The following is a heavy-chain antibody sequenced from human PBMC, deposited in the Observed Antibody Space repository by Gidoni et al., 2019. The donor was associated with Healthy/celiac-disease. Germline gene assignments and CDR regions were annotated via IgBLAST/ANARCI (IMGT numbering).Heavy chain of an antibody. CDR2: IDPSDSYT. CDR3: ARRCSGGSCYSQGLAFDI. CDR1: GYSFTSYG. Sequence: EVQLVQSGAEVKKPGESLRISCKGSGYSFTSYGISWVRQMPGKGLEWMGRIDPSDSYTNYSPSFQGHVTISADKSISTAYLQWSSLKASDTAMYYCARRCSGGSCYSQGLAFDIWGQGTMVTVSS. V-gene: IGHV5-10-1*01. D-gene: IGHD2-15*01. J-gene: IGHJ3*02.